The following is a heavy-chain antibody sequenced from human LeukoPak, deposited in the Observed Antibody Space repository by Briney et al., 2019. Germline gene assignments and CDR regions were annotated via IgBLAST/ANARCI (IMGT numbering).Heavy chain of an antibody. J-gene: IGHJ4*02. CDR1: GFTFSSYS. Sequence: PGGSLRLSCAASGFTFSSYSMNWVRQAPGKGLEWVSYISSSGSTIYYADSVKGRFTISRDNAKNSLYLQMNSLRAEDTAVYYCARLNYDILIRDLDYWGQGTLVTVSS. D-gene: IGHD3-9*01. CDR2: ISSSGSTI. V-gene: IGHV3-48*04. CDR3: ARLNYDILIRDLDY.